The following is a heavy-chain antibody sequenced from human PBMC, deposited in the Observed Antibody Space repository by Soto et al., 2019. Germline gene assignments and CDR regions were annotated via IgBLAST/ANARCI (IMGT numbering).Heavy chain of an antibody. CDR1: GGSISSSSYY. CDR2: IYYSGST. J-gene: IGHJ4*02. CDR3: ARRGGYDMLTGYQIPVEY. Sequence: SETLSLTCTVSGGSISSSSYYWGWIRQPPGKGLEWIGSIYYSGSTYYNPSLKSRVTISVDTSKNQFSLKLSSVTAADTAVYYCARRGGYDMLTGYQIPVEYWGQGTLVTVSS. D-gene: IGHD3-9*01. V-gene: IGHV4-39*01.